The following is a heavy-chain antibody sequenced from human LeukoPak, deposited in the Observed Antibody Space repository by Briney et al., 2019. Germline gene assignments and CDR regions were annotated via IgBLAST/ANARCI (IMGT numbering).Heavy chain of an antibody. Sequence: SETLSLTCTVSGGSISSYYWRWIRQPAGKGLEWIGRIYTSGSTNYNPSLKSRVTMSVDTSKNQFSLKLSSVTAADTAVYYCARSIAARPYYYMDVWGKGTTVTVSS. D-gene: IGHD6-6*01. CDR1: GGSISSYY. V-gene: IGHV4-4*07. J-gene: IGHJ6*03. CDR3: ARSIAARPYYYMDV. CDR2: IYTSGST.